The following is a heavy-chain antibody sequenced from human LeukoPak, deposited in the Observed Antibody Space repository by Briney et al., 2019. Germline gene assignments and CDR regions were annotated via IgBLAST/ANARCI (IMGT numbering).Heavy chain of an antibody. CDR3: APSTRVTAPSTYYYDSSGYNYFDY. Sequence: GGSLGLPCAASGFPFSSYWMHWVPQAPGRGLVWVYRINSEGSSTSYADSVKGRFTISRDNAKNTLYLQMNSLRAEDTAVYYCAPSTRVTAPSTYYYDSSGYNYFDYWGQGTLVTVSS. D-gene: IGHD3-22*01. CDR2: INSEGSST. J-gene: IGHJ4*02. V-gene: IGHV3-74*01. CDR1: GFPFSSYW.